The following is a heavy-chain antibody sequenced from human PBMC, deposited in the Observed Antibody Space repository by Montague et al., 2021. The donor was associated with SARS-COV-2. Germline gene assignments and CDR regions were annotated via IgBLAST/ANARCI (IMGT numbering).Heavy chain of an antibody. CDR3: ASQVPDFWSGIDY. J-gene: IGHJ4*02. CDR1: GGSISSYY. Sequence: SETLSLTCTVSGGSISSYYWSWIRQPPGKGLEWIGYIYYSGSTNYNPSPRSRVTTSVDTSKNQFSLKLSSVTAADTAVYYCASQVPDFWSGIDYWGQGTLVTVSS. V-gene: IGHV4-59*01. CDR2: IYYSGST. D-gene: IGHD3-3*01.